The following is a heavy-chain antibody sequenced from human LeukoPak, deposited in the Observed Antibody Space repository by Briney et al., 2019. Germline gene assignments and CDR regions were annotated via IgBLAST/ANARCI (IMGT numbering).Heavy chain of an antibody. Sequence: ASVKVSCKASGYTFTSYAMHWVRQAPGQRLEWMGWINAGNGNTKCSQKFQGRVTITRDTSASTAYMELSSLRSDDTAVYYCARDLGYSSKTFDIWGQGTMVTVSS. CDR1: GYTFTSYA. D-gene: IGHD6-13*01. J-gene: IGHJ3*02. CDR2: INAGNGNT. CDR3: ARDLGYSSKTFDI. V-gene: IGHV1-3*01.